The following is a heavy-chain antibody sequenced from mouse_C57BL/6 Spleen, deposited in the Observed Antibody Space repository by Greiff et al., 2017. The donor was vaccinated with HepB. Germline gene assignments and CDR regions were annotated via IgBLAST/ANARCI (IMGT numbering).Heavy chain of an antibody. CDR2: IWRGGST. CDR3: AKNRDYYGSSYWYFDV. Sequence: VQRVESGPGLVQPSQSLSITCTVSGFSLTSYGVHWVRQSPGKGLEWLGVIWRGGSTDYNAAFMSRLSITKDNSKSQVFFKMNSLQADDTAIYYCAKNRDYYGSSYWYFDVWGTGTTVTVSS. V-gene: IGHV2-5*01. CDR1: GFSLTSYG. D-gene: IGHD1-1*01. J-gene: IGHJ1*03.